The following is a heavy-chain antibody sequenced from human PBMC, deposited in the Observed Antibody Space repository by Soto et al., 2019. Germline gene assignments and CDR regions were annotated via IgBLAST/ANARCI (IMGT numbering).Heavy chain of an antibody. D-gene: IGHD4-17*01. CDR3: GRDGYGDYVYWFGP. J-gene: IGHJ5*02. V-gene: IGHV3-30*03. Sequence: QVQLVESGGGVVQPGRSLRLSCAASGFTFSSYGMHWVRQAPGKGLEWVAVISYDGSNKYYADSVKGRFTISRDNSKNTLYLQMNSLRAEDTAVYYCGRDGYGDYVYWFGPWGQGTLVTVSS. CDR1: GFTFSSYG. CDR2: ISYDGSNK.